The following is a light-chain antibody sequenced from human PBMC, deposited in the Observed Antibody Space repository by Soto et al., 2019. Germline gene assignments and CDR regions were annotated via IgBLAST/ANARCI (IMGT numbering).Light chain of an antibody. CDR2: GVS. CDR1: QGISNSY. Sequence: EILLTQSPGTLSFSPGERATLSCRASQGISNSYLAWYQQKPGQAPRLLIYGVSSRATGIPDRFSGSGSGTDFTLTISRLEPEDFAVYYCQHFGRSSWTFGQGTKVEIK. J-gene: IGKJ1*01. V-gene: IGKV3-20*01. CDR3: QHFGRSSWT.